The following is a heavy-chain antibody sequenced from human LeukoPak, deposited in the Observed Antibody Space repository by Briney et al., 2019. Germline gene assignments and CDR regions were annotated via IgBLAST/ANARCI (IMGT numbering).Heavy chain of an antibody. CDR1: GFTFSSYW. V-gene: IGHV3-74*01. J-gene: IGHJ4*02. CDR3: ARERGVYSRTLED. Sequence: GGSLRLSCAASGFTFSSYWMHWVRQSPGKGLVWVSCIYSDGGRTDYGVCVKGRFTISRDNAKNSLYLQMNSLRAEDTDVYYCARERGVYSRTLEDWGQGTLVTVSS. CDR2: IYSDGGRT. D-gene: IGHD6-13*01.